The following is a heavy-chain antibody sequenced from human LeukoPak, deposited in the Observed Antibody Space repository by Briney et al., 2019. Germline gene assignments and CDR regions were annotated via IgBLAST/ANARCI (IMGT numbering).Heavy chain of an antibody. V-gene: IGHV3-15*01. CDR2: IKSKTAGGAT. D-gene: IGHD3-10*01. J-gene: IGHJ5*02. Sequence: GSLRLSCEASCPPFSNARMNLVRQTPGEGLEWVGRIKSKTAGGATDYAAPVKGRFTISRDDSEKTAFLQMNSLQSEDTAVYFCYSSGRGPWGQGTLSSSPQ. CDR1: CPPFSNAR. CDR3: YSSGRGP.